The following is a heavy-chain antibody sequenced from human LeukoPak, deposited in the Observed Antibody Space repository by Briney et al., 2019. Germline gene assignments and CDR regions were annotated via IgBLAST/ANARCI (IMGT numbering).Heavy chain of an antibody. Sequence: SVKVSCTASGGTFSSYAISWVRQAPGQGLEWMGGIIPIFGTANYAQKFQGRVTITADESTSTAYMELSSLRSEDTAVYYCARESPNGKWELPDHWGQGTLVTVSS. CDR1: GGTFSSYA. CDR2: IIPIFGTA. V-gene: IGHV1-69*13. J-gene: IGHJ4*02. CDR3: ARESPNGKWELPDH. D-gene: IGHD1-26*01.